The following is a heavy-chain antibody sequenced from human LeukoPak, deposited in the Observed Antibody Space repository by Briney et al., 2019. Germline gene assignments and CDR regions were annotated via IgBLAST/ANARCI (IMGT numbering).Heavy chain of an antibody. CDR3: ARGDSAYDAFDI. D-gene: IGHD3-16*01. J-gene: IGHJ3*02. V-gene: IGHV4-61*05. CDR2: IHFSGNT. Sequence: SETLSLTCTVSGDSVRTNNYYWGWIRQPPGEGLEWIGYIHFSGNTNYNTSLKSRVTISVDTSKSQFSLKLSSVTAADTAVYYCARGDSAYDAFDIWGQGTMVTVSS. CDR1: GDSVRTNNYY.